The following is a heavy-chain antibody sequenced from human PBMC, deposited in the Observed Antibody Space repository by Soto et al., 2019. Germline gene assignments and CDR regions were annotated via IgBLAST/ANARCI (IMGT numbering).Heavy chain of an antibody. D-gene: IGHD6-6*01. CDR2: MNPNSGNT. V-gene: IGHV1-8*01. CDR3: ARASIAARRGLYWFDP. J-gene: IGHJ5*02. Sequence: QVQLVQSGAEVKKPGASVKVSCKASGYTFTSYDINWVRQATGQGLEWMGWMNPNSGNTGYAHKFQGRVTMTRNTSKSTAYMELSSLRSEYTAVYYCARASIAARRGLYWFDPWGQGTLVTVSS. CDR1: GYTFTSYD.